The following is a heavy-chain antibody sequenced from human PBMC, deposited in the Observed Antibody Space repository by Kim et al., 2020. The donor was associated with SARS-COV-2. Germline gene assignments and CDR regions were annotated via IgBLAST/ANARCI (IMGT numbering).Heavy chain of an antibody. V-gene: IGHV3-30*01. CDR3: AGDYYDSSGYSKYGMDV. Sequence: VKGRLTISRDNAQNTLYMKMNSLGAEDTAVYYCAGDYYDSSGYSKYGMDVWGQGTTVTVSS. J-gene: IGHJ6*02. D-gene: IGHD3-22*01.